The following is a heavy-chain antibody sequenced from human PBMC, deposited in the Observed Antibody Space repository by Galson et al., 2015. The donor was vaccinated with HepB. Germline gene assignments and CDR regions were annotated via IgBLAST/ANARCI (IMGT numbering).Heavy chain of an antibody. CDR2: IIPILGIA. CDR3: AREVSVTMGGGYFDY. Sequence: SVKVPCKASGGTFSSYTISWVRQAPGQGLEWMGRIIPILGIANYAQKFQGRVTITADKSTSTAYMELSSLRSEDTAVYYCAREVSVTMGGGYFDYWGQGTLVTVSS. V-gene: IGHV1-69*04. J-gene: IGHJ4*02. CDR1: GGTFSSYT. D-gene: IGHD4-17*01.